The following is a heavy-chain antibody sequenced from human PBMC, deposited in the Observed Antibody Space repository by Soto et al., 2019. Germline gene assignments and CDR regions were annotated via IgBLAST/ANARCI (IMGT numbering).Heavy chain of an antibody. J-gene: IGHJ4*02. CDR3: AREGQLGY. V-gene: IGHV1-18*01. D-gene: IGHD6-6*01. CDR2: ISGYNGNT. Sequence: QVQLLQSGAEVKKPGASVKVSCKASGYTFSNYGFSWVRQAPGQGLEWMGWISGYNGNTNYAERLQGRVTMTTDTSTRTAYMELKSLRYDAPAVYYCAREGQLGYWGQGTPVTVSS. CDR1: GYTFSNYG.